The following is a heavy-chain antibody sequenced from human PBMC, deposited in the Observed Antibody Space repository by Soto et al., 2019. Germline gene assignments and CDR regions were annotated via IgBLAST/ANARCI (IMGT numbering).Heavy chain of an antibody. CDR2: INHSGST. D-gene: IGHD5-18*01. J-gene: IGHJ6*02. Sequence: SETLSLTCAVYGGSFSGYYWSWIRQPPGKGLEWIGEINHSGSTNYNPSLKSRVTISVDTSKNQFSLKLSSVTAADTAVYYCARGHSYGTYYYYGMDVWGQGTTVTVSS. CDR1: GGSFSGYY. V-gene: IGHV4-34*01. CDR3: ARGHSYGTYYYYGMDV.